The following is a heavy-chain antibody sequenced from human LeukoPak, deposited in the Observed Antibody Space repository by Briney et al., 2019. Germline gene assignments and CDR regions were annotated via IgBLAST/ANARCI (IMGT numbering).Heavy chain of an antibody. CDR2: IYYSGRT. J-gene: IGHJ6*02. CDR3: TRQQQQRYYYGMDV. D-gene: IGHD6-13*01. V-gene: IGHV4-59*01. CDR1: GDSISSYY. Sequence: SETLSLTCTVSGDSISSYYWSWIRQPPGKGLEWIGYIYYSGRTNYNPSLKSRVTVSLDTSNNQFSLKLSSVTAADTAVYYCTRQQQQRYYYGMDVWAQGTTVTVSS.